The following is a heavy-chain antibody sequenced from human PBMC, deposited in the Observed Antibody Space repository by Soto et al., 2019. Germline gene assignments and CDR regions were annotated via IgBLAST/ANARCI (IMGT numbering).Heavy chain of an antibody. Sequence: QVQLQQWGAGLLKPSESLSLNCAVTGGSLRGYYWSWIRQPPGKGLEWIGEVKDGGHTNYSPSLRGRVTISSDTSNTQFSLRLNSVTAADTGVYYCARGHEVVVATHWDQGSLVTVSS. D-gene: IGHD5-12*01. V-gene: IGHV4-34*01. J-gene: IGHJ4*02. CDR1: GGSLRGYY. CDR2: VKDGGHT. CDR3: ARGHEVVVATH.